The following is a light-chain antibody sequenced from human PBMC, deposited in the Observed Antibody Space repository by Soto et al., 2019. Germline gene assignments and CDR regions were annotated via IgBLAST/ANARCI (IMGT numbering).Light chain of an antibody. V-gene: IGLV2-14*01. CDR1: SSDVGGYNF. CDR3: SSYTSISTYV. J-gene: IGLJ1*01. Sequence: ALTQPASVSGSPGQSITISCTGTSSDVGGYNFVSWYQQHPDKAPKLMIYDVTNRPSGVSNRFSGSKSGNTASLTISGLQAEDEADYYCSSYTSISTYVFGTGAKVTVL. CDR2: DVT.